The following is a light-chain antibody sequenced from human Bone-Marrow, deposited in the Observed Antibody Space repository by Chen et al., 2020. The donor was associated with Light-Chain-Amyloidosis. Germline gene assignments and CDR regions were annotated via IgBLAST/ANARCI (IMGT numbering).Light chain of an antibody. Sequence: IQLTQSPSSLSASVGDRVTITCWASQSISSYLNWYRQEPGKAPKLLIWAASSLHSGVPSRFRGSGSGTDFALSITSLQPEDFATYYCQQTFITPWTFGQGTRVEI. V-gene: IGKV1-39*01. J-gene: IGKJ1*01. CDR1: QSISSY. CDR2: AAS. CDR3: QQTFITPWT.